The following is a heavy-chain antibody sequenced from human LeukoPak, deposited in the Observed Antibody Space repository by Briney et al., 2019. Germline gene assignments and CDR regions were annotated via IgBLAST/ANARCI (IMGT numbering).Heavy chain of an antibody. J-gene: IGHJ5*02. Sequence: SETLSLTCTVSGGSIISYYWSWIRQPPGKGLEWIGYVYYTGNTNSNPSLKSRVTVSVDTSKDQFPLRLSSVTAADTAVYYCSRGVSDSSGWYWFDPWGQGTLVTVSS. CDR3: SRGVSDSSGWYWFDP. CDR1: GGSIISYY. D-gene: IGHD6-19*01. V-gene: IGHV4-59*01. CDR2: VYYTGNT.